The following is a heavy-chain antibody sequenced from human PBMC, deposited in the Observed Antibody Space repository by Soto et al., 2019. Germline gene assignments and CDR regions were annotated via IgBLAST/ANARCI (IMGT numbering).Heavy chain of an antibody. CDR1: GGSISSSSYY. D-gene: IGHD3-22*01. CDR3: ARDYDSSGDY. Sequence: QLQLQESGPGLVKPSETLSLTCTVSGGSISSSSYYWGWIRQPPGKGLEWIGSIYYSGSTYYNPSLKSRVTTSVDTSKNQVSLKLSSVTAADTAVYYCARDYDSSGDYWGQGTLVTVSS. J-gene: IGHJ4*02. CDR2: IYYSGST. V-gene: IGHV4-39*01.